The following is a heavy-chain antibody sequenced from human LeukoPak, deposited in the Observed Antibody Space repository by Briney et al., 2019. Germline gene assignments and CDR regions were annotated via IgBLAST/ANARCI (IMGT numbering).Heavy chain of an antibody. D-gene: IGHD3-10*01. J-gene: IGHJ4*02. CDR1: GFTFSSYE. V-gene: IGHV3-48*03. Sequence: GGSLRLSCAASGFTFSSYEMNWVRQAPGKGLEWVSYISSSGSTIYYADSVKGRFTISRDNAKNSLYLQMNSLRAEGTAVYYCARGRSYYGSGSDYWGQGTLVTVSS. CDR3: ARGRSYYGSGSDY. CDR2: ISSSGSTI.